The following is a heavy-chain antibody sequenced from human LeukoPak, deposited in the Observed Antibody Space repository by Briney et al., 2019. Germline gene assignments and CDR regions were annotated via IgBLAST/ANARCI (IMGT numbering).Heavy chain of an antibody. J-gene: IGHJ3*02. CDR2: INYSGST. CDR3: ARDLQGLDI. CDR1: GGSISSYY. Sequence: SETLSLTCTVSGGSISSYYWSWIRQPPGKGLEWIGYINYSGSTNYNPSLKSRVTISVDTSKNQFSLKLSSVTAADTAVYYCARDLQGLDIWGQGTMVTVSS. V-gene: IGHV4-59*01.